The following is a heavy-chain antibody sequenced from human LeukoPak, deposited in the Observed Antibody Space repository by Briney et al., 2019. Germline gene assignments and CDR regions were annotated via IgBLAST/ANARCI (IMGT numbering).Heavy chain of an antibody. D-gene: IGHD6-19*01. Sequence: SQTLSLTCALSGDSVSSNSATWNWIRQSPSRGLEWLGRTYYRSKWYNDYAVSVRSRITINPDTSKNQFSLQLKSVTPDDTAVYYCARECEGCGWPFDYWGQGTLVTVSS. CDR2: TYYRSKWYN. V-gene: IGHV6-1*01. J-gene: IGHJ4*02. CDR3: ARECEGCGWPFDY. CDR1: GDSVSSNSAT.